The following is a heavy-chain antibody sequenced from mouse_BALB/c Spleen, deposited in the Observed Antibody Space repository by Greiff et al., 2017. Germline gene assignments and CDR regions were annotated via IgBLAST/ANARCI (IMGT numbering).Heavy chain of an antibody. V-gene: IGHV3-2*02. J-gene: IGHJ4*01. D-gene: IGHD1-2*01. CDR3: AREAHYYGSYAMDY. CDR2: ISYSGST. Sequence: EVKLMESGPGLVKPSQSLSLTCTVTGYSITSDYAWNWIRQFPGNKLEWMGYISYSGSTSYNPSLKSRISITRDTSKNQFFLQLNSVTTEDTATYYCAREAHYYGSYAMDYWGQGTSVTVSS. CDR1: GYSITSDYA.